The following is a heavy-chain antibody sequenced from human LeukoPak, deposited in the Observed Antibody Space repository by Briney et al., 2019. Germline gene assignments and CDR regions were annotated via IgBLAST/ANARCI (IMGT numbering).Heavy chain of an antibody. V-gene: IGHV3-30*09. CDR2: ISYDGDRK. D-gene: IGHD6-13*01. CDR1: GFTFSRY. Sequence: GGSLRLSCAASGFTFSRYMNWVRQAPGKGLEWVAVISYDGDRKYYADSMKGRFAISRDNSKNTLHLQMNSLTTEDTALYYCARDSSSWYGPFDYWGQGTLVTVSS. CDR3: ARDSSSWYGPFDY. J-gene: IGHJ4*02.